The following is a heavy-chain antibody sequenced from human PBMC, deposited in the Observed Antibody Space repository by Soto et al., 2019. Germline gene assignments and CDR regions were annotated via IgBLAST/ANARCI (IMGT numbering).Heavy chain of an antibody. Sequence: QVQLVESGGGVVQPGRSLRLSCAASGFTFSSYGMHWVRQAPGKGLEWVAVISYDGSNKYYADSVKGRFTISRDNSKNTLYRQMNSLRAEDTAVYYCAKDIAVAGTEDWFDPWGQGTLVTVSS. CDR1: GFTFSSYG. D-gene: IGHD6-19*01. CDR2: ISYDGSNK. CDR3: AKDIAVAGTEDWFDP. J-gene: IGHJ5*02. V-gene: IGHV3-30*18.